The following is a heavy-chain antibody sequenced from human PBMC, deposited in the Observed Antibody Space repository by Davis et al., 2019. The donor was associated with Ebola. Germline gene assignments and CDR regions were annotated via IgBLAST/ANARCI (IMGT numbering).Heavy chain of an antibody. CDR2: IKQDGSEK. J-gene: IGHJ6*02. CDR3: AREKLERLIPPYSYGMDV. V-gene: IGHV3-7*03. Sequence: GGSLRLSCAASGFTFSSYWMSWVRQAPGKGLEWVANIKQDGSEKYYVDSVKGRFTISRHNSKNTLYLQMNSLRAEDTAVYYCAREKLERLIPPYSYGMDVWGQGTTVTVSS. D-gene: IGHD1-1*01. CDR1: GFTFSSYW.